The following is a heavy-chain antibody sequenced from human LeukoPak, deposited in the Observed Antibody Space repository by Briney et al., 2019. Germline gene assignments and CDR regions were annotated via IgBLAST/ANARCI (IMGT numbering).Heavy chain of an antibody. CDR2: IYSGGRI. CDR3: AKGPWGYGNFVHAFCI. Sequence: SETLSLTCTVSGGSISSYYWAWIRQPPGKGLEWIGSIYSGGRIYYNPSLKSRVSISIDTSNNDLSLKVTSVTGADTAGYYCAKGPWGYGNFVHAFCIWGQGKIGNGSS. J-gene: IGHJ3*02. CDR1: GGSISSYY. V-gene: IGHV4-39*07. D-gene: IGHD4-11*01.